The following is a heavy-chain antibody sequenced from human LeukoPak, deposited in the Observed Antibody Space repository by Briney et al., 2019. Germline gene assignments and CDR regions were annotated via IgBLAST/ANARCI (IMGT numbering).Heavy chain of an antibody. D-gene: IGHD3-22*01. CDR1: GFTFDDYA. CDR2: ISWNSGSI. J-gene: IGHJ6*03. CDR3: AKGSKLVVITRDHYMAV. Sequence: PGRSLRLSCAASGFTFDDYAMHWVRQAPGKGLEWVSGISWNSGSIGYADSVKGRFTISRDNAKNSLYPQMNSLRAGDTAVYYCAKGSKLVVITRDHYMAVWGKGTTVTISS. V-gene: IGHV3-9*01.